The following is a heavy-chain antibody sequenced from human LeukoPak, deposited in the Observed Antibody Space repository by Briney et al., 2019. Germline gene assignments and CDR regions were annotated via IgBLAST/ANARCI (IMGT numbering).Heavy chain of an antibody. Sequence: SQTLSLTCTVSGGSISSGDYYWSWIRQPPGKGLEWIGYIYYSGSTYYNPSLKSRVTISVDTSKNQFSLKLSSVTAADTAVYYCAGSTYSSWYGGPYWFDPWGQGTLVTVSS. CDR2: IYYSGST. CDR3: AGSTYSSWYGGPYWFDP. J-gene: IGHJ5*02. V-gene: IGHV4-30-4*01. D-gene: IGHD6-13*01. CDR1: GGSISSGDYY.